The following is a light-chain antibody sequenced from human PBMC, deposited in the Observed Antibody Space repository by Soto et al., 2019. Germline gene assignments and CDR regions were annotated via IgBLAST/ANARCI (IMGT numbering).Light chain of an antibody. Sequence: QPVLTQSPSASASLGASVKLTCTLSSEHSSYAIAWHQLQPERGPRYLMKLNSDGSHSKGDGIPDRFSGSSSGAERYLTISSLQSEDEAVYYCQTWGTGTWVFGGGTKLTVL. V-gene: IGLV4-69*01. CDR1: SEHSSYA. J-gene: IGLJ3*02. CDR2: LNSDGSH. CDR3: QTWGTGTWV.